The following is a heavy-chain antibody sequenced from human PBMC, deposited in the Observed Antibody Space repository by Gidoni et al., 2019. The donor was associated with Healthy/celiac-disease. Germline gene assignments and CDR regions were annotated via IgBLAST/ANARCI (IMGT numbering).Heavy chain of an antibody. CDR2: IKSKTDGGTT. D-gene: IGHD6-13*01. Sequence: EVQLVESGGGLVKPGGSLRRSCAASGFTFSNAWMSWVRQAPGKGLEWVGRIKSKTDGGTTDYAAPVKGRFTISRDDSKNTLYLQMNSLKTEDTAVYYCTTGIAAAGRWYYYGMDVWGQGTTVTVSS. CDR1: GFTFSNAW. CDR3: TTGIAAAGRWYYYGMDV. J-gene: IGHJ6*02. V-gene: IGHV3-15*01.